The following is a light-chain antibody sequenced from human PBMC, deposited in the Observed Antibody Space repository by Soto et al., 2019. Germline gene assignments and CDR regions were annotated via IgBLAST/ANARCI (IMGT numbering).Light chain of an antibody. V-gene: IGLV1-40*01. Sequence: QSVLTQPPSVSGAPGQRVTISCTGSSSNLGAGYDVPWYQQLPGRAPKLLIYGNTNRPSGVPDRFSGSKSGISASLAITGLLAEDEADYDCLSFDSSPSVVFGGGTKLTVL. CDR3: LSFDSSPSVV. CDR1: SSNLGAGYD. CDR2: GNT. J-gene: IGLJ2*01.